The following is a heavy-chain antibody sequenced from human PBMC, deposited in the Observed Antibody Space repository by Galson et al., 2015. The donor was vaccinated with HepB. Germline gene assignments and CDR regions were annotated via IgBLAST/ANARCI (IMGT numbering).Heavy chain of an antibody. V-gene: IGHV3-23*01. D-gene: IGHD4-17*01. CDR1: GFTFSSYA. CDR2: IGSSGGST. Sequence: SLRLSCAASGFTFSSYAMNWVRQAPGKGLEWVSNIGSSGGSTYYADSVKGRFIISRDNSKNTLYLQMNSLRADDTAVYYCAKGMTALTTRLGCWGQGTLVTVSS. J-gene: IGHJ4*02. CDR3: AKGMTALTTRLGC.